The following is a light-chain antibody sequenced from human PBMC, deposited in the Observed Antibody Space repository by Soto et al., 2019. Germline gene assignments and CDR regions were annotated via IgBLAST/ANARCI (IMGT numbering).Light chain of an antibody. Sequence: EIVLTQSPATLSLSPGERATLSCRASQSVSTNLAWYQQRPGQAPRLIISGAYTRATGIPARFSGSGSGTEFTLTISSLQSEDFAVYYCQQYNKWPRTFGQGTKV. CDR1: QSVSTN. CDR3: QQYNKWPRT. CDR2: GAY. J-gene: IGKJ1*01. V-gene: IGKV3D-15*01.